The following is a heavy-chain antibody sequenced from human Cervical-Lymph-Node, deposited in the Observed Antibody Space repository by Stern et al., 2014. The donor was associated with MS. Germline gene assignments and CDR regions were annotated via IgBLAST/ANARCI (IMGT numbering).Heavy chain of an antibody. D-gene: IGHD1-7*01. Sequence: EDQLVESGGGLVKPGGSLRLSCAASGFTFSSYSMNWVRQAPGKGLEWVSSISSSSSYIYYADSVKGRFTISRDNAKNSLYLQMNSLRAEDTAVYYCARDLSITGTTRGGYFDYWGQGTLVTVSS. CDR1: GFTFSSYS. V-gene: IGHV3-21*01. CDR3: ARDLSITGTTRGGYFDY. J-gene: IGHJ4*02. CDR2: ISSSSSYI.